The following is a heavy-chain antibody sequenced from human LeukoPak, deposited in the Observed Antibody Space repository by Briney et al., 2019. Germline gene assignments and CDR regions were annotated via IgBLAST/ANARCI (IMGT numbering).Heavy chain of an antibody. J-gene: IGHJ4*02. CDR1: GFTFSIYS. Sequence: GGSLRLSCAASGFTFSIYSMNWVRQAPGKGLEWVSSISSSSSYIYYADSVKGRFTISRDNAKNSLYLQMNSLRAEDTAVYYCAREDRAVYNYWGQGTLVTVSS. CDR2: ISSSSSYI. CDR3: AREDRAVYNY. D-gene: IGHD2-8*01. V-gene: IGHV3-21*04.